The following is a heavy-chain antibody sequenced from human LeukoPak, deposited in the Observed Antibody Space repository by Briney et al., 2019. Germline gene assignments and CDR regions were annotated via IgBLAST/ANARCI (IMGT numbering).Heavy chain of an antibody. CDR1: GFTFSSYW. J-gene: IGHJ2*01. CDR3: ARDAKTYYDFWSGYPNYWYFDL. V-gene: IGHV3-74*01. Sequence: GGSLRLSCAASGFTFSSYWMHWVRQAPGKGLVWVSRINSDGSSTSYADSVKGRFTISRDNAKNTLYLQMNSLRAEDTAVYYCARDAKTYYDFWSGYPNYWYFDLWGRGTLVTVSS. CDR2: INSDGSST. D-gene: IGHD3-3*01.